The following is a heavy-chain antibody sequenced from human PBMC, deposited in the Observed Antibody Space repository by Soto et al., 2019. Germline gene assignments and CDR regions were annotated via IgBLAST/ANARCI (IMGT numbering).Heavy chain of an antibody. D-gene: IGHD6-13*01. Sequence: QVQLQESGPGLVKPSQTLSLTCTVSGGSISSGGYYWSWIRQHPGKGLEWIGYIYYSGSTYYNPSLKSRVTIAVDTSKNQFSLKLSSVTAADTAVYYCARCRYSSSWFLDYWGQGTLVTVSS. CDR2: IYYSGST. V-gene: IGHV4-31*03. CDR1: GGSISSGGYY. CDR3: ARCRYSSSWFLDY. J-gene: IGHJ4*02.